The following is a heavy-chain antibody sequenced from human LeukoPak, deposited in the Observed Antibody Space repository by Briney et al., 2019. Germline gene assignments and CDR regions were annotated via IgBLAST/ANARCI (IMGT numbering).Heavy chain of an antibody. CDR3: ARDHRVYATTMDV. J-gene: IGHJ6*03. Sequence: GGPLRLSCAASGFTFSSYWMHWVRQAPGKGLVWVSRINSDGSSTSYADSVKGRFTISRDNAKNTLYLQMNSLRAEDTAVYYCARDHRVYATTMDVWGKGTTVTVSS. CDR2: INSDGSST. CDR1: GFTFSSYW. D-gene: IGHD2-8*01. V-gene: IGHV3-74*01.